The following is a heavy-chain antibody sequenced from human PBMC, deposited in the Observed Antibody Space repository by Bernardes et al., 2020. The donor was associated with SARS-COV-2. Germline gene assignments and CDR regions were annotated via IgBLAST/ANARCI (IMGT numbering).Heavy chain of an antibody. CDR1: GFTFSIYA. Sequence: VGSLILSCEASGFTFSIYAMSWVRQAPGQGPEWVSAISSSGASRYYADSVKGRSTISRDNSKNTLFLQMNGLRAEDTAVYYCAKGGPGVTGDAFDVWGHGTMVTVSS. V-gene: IGHV3-23*01. CDR3: AKGGPGVTGDAFDV. J-gene: IGHJ3*01. CDR2: ISSSGASR. D-gene: IGHD2-8*01.